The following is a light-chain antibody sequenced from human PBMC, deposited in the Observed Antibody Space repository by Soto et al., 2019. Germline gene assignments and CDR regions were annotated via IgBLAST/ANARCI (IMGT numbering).Light chain of an antibody. Sequence: EIVMTQSPATLSVSPGDRATLSCRASQSVSSNLAWYQQKPGQAPGLLIYGASSRATGIPDRFSGSGSGTDFTLAISRLGPEDFAVYYCQQYGNSPITFGQGTRLEIK. CDR2: GAS. CDR3: QQYGNSPIT. V-gene: IGKV3-20*01. J-gene: IGKJ5*01. CDR1: QSVSSN.